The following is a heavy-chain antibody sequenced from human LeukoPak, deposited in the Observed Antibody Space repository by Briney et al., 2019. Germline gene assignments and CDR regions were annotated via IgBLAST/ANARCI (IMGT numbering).Heavy chain of an antibody. CDR2: IYSTGTT. Sequence: SETLSLTCTVSGGSMNSYYWSWIRQPAGKGLEWIGRIYSTGTTNYNPSLKSRVTMSIDTSKNQFSLKLSSVTAADTAVYFCARAAINMVREGDWFDPWGQGTLVTASS. CDR1: GGSMNSYY. J-gene: IGHJ5*02. V-gene: IGHV4-4*07. D-gene: IGHD3-10*01. CDR3: ARAAINMVREGDWFDP.